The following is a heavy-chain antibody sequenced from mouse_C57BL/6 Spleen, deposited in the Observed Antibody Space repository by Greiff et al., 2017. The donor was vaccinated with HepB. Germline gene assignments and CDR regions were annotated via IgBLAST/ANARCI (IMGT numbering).Heavy chain of an antibody. J-gene: IGHJ1*03. V-gene: IGHV3-6*01. D-gene: IGHD2-2*01. CDR2: ISYDGSN. CDR3: ASRGYDGWYFDV. CDR1: GYSITSGYY. Sequence: EVQLQQSGPGLVKPSQSLSLTCSVTGYSITSGYYWNWIRQFPGNKLEWMGYISYDGSNNYNPSLKNRISITRDTSKNQFFLKLNSVTTEDTATYYCASRGYDGWYFDVWGTGTTVTVSS.